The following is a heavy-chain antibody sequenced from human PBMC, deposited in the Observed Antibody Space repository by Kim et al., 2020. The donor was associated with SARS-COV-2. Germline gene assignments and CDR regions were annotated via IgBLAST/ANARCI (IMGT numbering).Heavy chain of an antibody. CDR1: GFTFSGYT. Sequence: GGSLRLSCAASGFTFSGYTMHWVRQAPGKGLEWMAVISYDGSNKHYADSVKGRFSISRDNSEDTLYLQMNSLRPEDTALYYCAREVRYSSTWYDLDYWGQGTLVTISS. CDR2: ISYDGSNK. J-gene: IGHJ4*02. V-gene: IGHV3-30-3*01. D-gene: IGHD6-13*01. CDR3: AREVRYSSTWYDLDY.